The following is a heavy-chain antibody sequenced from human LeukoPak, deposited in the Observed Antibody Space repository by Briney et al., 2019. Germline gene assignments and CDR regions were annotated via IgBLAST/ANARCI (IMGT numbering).Heavy chain of an antibody. CDR1: GDSIRSYY. CDR3: GRWGYFDSGNYFVVDY. CDR2: IHNNGDI. D-gene: IGHD3-22*01. Sequence: SETLSLTCIVSGDSIRSYYWNWIRQAPGKALEWIGHIHNNGDIAYNSSLKSRVTISMDTSKNQFSLKLSSVTAADTAVYYCGRWGYFDSGNYFVVDYWGQGTVVTVSS. V-gene: IGHV4-59*01. J-gene: IGHJ4*02.